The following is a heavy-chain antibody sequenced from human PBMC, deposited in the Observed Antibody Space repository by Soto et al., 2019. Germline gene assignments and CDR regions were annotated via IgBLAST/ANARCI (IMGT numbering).Heavy chain of an antibody. CDR3: ASGSIAVAGPFDY. Sequence: QVQLVQSGAEVKKPGASVKVSCKASGYTFTSYAMHWVRQAPGQRLEWMGWINAGNGNTKYSQKFQGRVTITRDTSASTAYRELSSLRSEDTAVYYCASGSIAVAGPFDYWGQGTLVTVSS. J-gene: IGHJ4*02. V-gene: IGHV1-3*01. CDR1: GYTFTSYA. CDR2: INAGNGNT. D-gene: IGHD6-19*01.